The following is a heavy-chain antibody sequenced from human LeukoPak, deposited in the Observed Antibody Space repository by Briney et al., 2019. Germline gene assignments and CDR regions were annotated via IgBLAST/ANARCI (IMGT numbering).Heavy chain of an antibody. CDR1: GYSFTSYW. CDR2: IYPGDSDT. Sequence: ASVKISCKGSGYSFTSYWIGWVRQMPGKGLEWMGIIYPGDSDTRYSPSFQGQVTISADKSISTAYLQWSSLKASGTAMYYCARQDYYDSSGYGDFDYWGQGTLVTVSS. V-gene: IGHV5-51*01. CDR3: ARQDYYDSSGYGDFDY. J-gene: IGHJ4*02. D-gene: IGHD3-22*01.